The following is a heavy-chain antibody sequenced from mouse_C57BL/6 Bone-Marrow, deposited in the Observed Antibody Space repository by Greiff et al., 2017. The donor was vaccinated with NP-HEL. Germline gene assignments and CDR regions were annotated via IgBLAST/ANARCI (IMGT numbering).Heavy chain of an antibody. V-gene: IGHV2-9-1*01. J-gene: IGHJ2*01. CDR3: AIVEYDDYFDD. D-gene: IGHD2-4*01. CDR1: GFSLISYA. Sequence: VHLVESGPGLVAPSQSLSITCTVSGFSLISYAISWVRQPPGKGLEWLGVIWTGGGTNYNSALNSRLSISKDNSKSQVFLKMNSLQTGDTARYYCAIVEYDDYFDDWGQGTTLTVSS. CDR2: IWTGGGT.